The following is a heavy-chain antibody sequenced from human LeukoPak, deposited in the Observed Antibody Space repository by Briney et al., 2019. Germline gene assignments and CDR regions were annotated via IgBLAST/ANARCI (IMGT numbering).Heavy chain of an antibody. CDR1: GASIVSYY. CDR3: AKLPFYYDSGGYMYYFDY. D-gene: IGHD3-22*01. Sequence: SETLSLTCSVSGASIVSYYWSWIRQPPGKGLEWIGYMFYSGSTNYNPSLKSRATMSVDLSKNQFSLTLTSVTAADTAVYYCAKLPFYYDSGGYMYYFDYWGQGTLVTVSS. CDR2: MFYSGST. J-gene: IGHJ4*02. V-gene: IGHV4-59*01.